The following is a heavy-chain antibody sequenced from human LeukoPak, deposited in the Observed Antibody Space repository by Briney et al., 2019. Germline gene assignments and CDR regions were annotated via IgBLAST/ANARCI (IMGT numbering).Heavy chain of an antibody. D-gene: IGHD7-27*01. J-gene: IGHJ4*02. V-gene: IGHV3-23*01. CDR1: GLTFSSYA. CDR2: ISGSGGRT. Sequence: PGGALTLSRAASGLTFSSYAMSWVRQAPGKGLEGVSAISGSGGRTYYADSVKGRFTISRDNSKNTLYLQMNSLRAEDTAVYYCAKGPRGLGISYYFDYWGQGTLVTVSS. CDR3: AKGPRGLGISYYFDY.